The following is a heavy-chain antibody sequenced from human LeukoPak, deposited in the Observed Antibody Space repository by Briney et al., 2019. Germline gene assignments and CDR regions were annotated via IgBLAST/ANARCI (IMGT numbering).Heavy chain of an antibody. CDR3: ARAGKPYGLDV. CDR2: LVSSSGAI. CDR1: GIPFTHFS. J-gene: IGHJ6*02. V-gene: IGHV3-48*02. Sequence: PGGPWRPSHAPSGIPFTHFSLNGSPQARGRGLEWLSFLVSSSGAIYYADSVKGRFTISKDNARNTLYLQMNSLRDEDTGVYYCARAGKPYGLDVWGQGTTVTVSS. D-gene: IGHD3-10*01.